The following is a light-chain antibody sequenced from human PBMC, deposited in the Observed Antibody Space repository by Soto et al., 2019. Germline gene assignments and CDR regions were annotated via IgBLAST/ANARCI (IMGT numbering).Light chain of an antibody. CDR3: HSYDGTNKV. CDR2: EDK. V-gene: IGLV6-57*04. CDR1: SGSIANNY. J-gene: IGLJ3*02. Sequence: FMLTQPHSVSKSPGKTVTIFCSSSSGSIANNYVQWFQQRPGGAPTTVIYEDKIRPSGGPDRFSGSLFTSANSAYLPSAGVKTEDEADYYCHSYDGTNKVFGGGTQLTVL.